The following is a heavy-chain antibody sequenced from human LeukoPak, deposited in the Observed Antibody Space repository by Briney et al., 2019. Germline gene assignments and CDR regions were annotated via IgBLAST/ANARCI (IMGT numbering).Heavy chain of an antibody. CDR1: GFTFSSYA. CDR3: AKTRGDYYDSSGYYGFDY. CDR2: ISGSGGST. V-gene: IGHV3-23*01. Sequence: GGSLRLSCAASGFTFSSYAMSWVRQAPGKGLEWVSAISGSGGSTYYADSVKGRFTISRDNSKNTLYLQMNSLRAEDTAVYYCAKTRGDYYDSSGYYGFDYWGQGTLVTVSS. D-gene: IGHD3-22*01. J-gene: IGHJ4*02.